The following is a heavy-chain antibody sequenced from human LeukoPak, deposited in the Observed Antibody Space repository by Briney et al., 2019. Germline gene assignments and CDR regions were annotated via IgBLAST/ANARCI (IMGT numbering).Heavy chain of an antibody. Sequence: GASVKVSCKASGGTFSSYAISWVRQAPGQGLEWMGGIIPIFGTANYAQKFQGRVTITTDESTSTAYMELSSLRSEDTAVYYCARHQVVPAATYYFDYWGQGTLVTVSS. D-gene: IGHD2-2*01. CDR2: IIPIFGTA. CDR3: ARHQVVPAATYYFDY. CDR1: GGTFSSYA. V-gene: IGHV1-69*05. J-gene: IGHJ4*02.